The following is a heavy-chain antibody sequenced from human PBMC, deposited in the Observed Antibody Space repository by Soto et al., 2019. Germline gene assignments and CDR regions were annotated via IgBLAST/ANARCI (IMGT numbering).Heavy chain of an antibody. Sequence: PPVKGSCKASGGTFSSYSISLVRQAPGQGLEWMGGIIPIFGTANYAQKFQGRVTITADESTSTAYMELSSLRSEDTAVYYCLSDYYYDSSGYYSGPWGQGTLVTVSS. J-gene: IGHJ5*02. D-gene: IGHD3-22*01. CDR3: LSDYYYDSSGYYSGP. CDR1: GGTFSSYS. CDR2: IIPIFGTA. V-gene: IGHV1-69*13.